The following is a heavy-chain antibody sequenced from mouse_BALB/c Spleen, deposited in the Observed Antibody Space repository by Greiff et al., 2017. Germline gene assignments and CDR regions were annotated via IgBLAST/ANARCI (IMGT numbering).Heavy chain of an antibody. J-gene: IGHJ4*01. CDR1: GFTFSSYA. D-gene: IGHD2-4*01. CDR3: ARVGLRYAMDY. Sequence: DVKLVESGGGLVKPGGSLKLSCAASGFTFSSYAMSWVRQTPEKRLEWVASISSGGSTYYPDSVKGRFTISRDNARNILYLQMSSLRSEDTAMYYCARVGLRYAMDYWGQGTSVTVSS. V-gene: IGHV5-6-5*01. CDR2: ISSGGST.